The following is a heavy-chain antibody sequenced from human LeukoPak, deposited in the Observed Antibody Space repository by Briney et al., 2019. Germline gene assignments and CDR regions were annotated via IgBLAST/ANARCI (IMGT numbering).Heavy chain of an antibody. Sequence: SETLSLTCAVYGGSFSGYYWSWLRQPPGKGLEWIGEINHSGSTNYNPSLKSRVTISVDTSKNQFSLKLSSVTAADTAVYYCARANGYDYVWGSYRKGFDYWGQGTLVTVSS. CDR3: ARANGYDYVWGSYRKGFDY. V-gene: IGHV4-34*01. CDR2: INHSGST. J-gene: IGHJ4*02. D-gene: IGHD3-16*02. CDR1: GGSFSGYY.